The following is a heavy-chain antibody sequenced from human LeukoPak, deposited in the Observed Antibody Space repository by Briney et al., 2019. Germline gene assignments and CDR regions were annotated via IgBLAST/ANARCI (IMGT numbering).Heavy chain of an antibody. D-gene: IGHD1-14*01. CDR3: AKGASGIGVFDY. CDR2: SYDGSKQ. J-gene: IGHJ4*02. V-gene: IGHV3-30*18. Sequence: GGSLRLSCVASGFTFSSYGMHWVRQAPGKGLEWVAVSYDGSKQYYGDSVKGRFTISRDNSKNTLYLQMNSLRAEDTAVYYCAKGASGIGVFDYWGLGTLVTVSS. CDR1: GFTFSSYG.